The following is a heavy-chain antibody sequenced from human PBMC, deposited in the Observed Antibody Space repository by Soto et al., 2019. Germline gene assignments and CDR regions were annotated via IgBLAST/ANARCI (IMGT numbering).Heavy chain of an antibody. Sequence: GGSLRLSCAASGFTFSSYSMNWVRQAPGKGLEWVSSISSSSSYIYYADSVKGRFTISRDNAKNSLYLQMNSLRAEDTAVYYCASPNSGSYPARLLYWGQGTLVTVSS. D-gene: IGHD1-26*01. V-gene: IGHV3-21*01. CDR3: ASPNSGSYPARLLY. CDR1: GFTFSSYS. CDR2: ISSSSSYI. J-gene: IGHJ4*02.